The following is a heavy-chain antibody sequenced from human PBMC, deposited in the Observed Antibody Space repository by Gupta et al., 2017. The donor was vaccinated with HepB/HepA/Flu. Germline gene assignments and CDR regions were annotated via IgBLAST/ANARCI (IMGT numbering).Heavy chain of an antibody. CDR3: ARRTNPPHSSSWYLDY. V-gene: IGHV5-51*01. J-gene: IGHJ4*02. CDR2: IYPGDSDT. D-gene: IGHD6-13*01. Sequence: EVQLVQSGAEVKKPRESLKISCKGSGYSFTSYWIGWVRQMPGKGLEWMGIIYPGDSDTRYSPSFQGQVTISADKSISTAYLQWSSLKASDTAMYYCARRTNPPHSSSWYLDYWGQGTLVTVSS. CDR1: GYSFTSYW.